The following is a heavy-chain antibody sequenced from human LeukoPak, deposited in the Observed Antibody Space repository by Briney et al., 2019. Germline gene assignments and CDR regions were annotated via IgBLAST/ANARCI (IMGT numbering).Heavy chain of an antibody. J-gene: IGHJ4*02. V-gene: IGHV3-23*01. CDR1: GFTFSTYA. Sequence: GGSLRLSCAVSGFTFSTYAMSWVRQAPGKGLEWVSGISGSGSSTYYADSVKGRFTISRDNSKNTLYLQMNSLRAEDTAVYYCAKSRSSSLDLFDYWGQGTLVTVSS. CDR3: AKSRSSSLDLFDY. CDR2: ISGSGSST. D-gene: IGHD2-15*01.